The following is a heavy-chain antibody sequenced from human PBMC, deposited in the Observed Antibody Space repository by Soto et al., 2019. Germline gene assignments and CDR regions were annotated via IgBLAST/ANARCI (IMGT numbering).Heavy chain of an antibody. CDR3: ARRGSGIYYDY. Sequence: EVQLLESGGGLVQPGGSLRLSCAASAFTFSSYAMNWVRQAPGKGLEWVSVISGSGGSTYYAESVKGRFTISRDNSKNTLYLQMNSLRAEVTAVYYCARRGSGIYYDYWGQGTLVTVSS. CDR2: ISGSGGST. D-gene: IGHD1-26*01. V-gene: IGHV3-23*01. J-gene: IGHJ4*02. CDR1: AFTFSSYA.